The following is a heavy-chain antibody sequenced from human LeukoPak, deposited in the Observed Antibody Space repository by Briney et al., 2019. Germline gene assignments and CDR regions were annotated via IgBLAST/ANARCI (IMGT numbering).Heavy chain of an antibody. CDR1: GGSISSSSYY. V-gene: IGHV4-39*01. D-gene: IGHD6-19*01. CDR3: ARQAPNLYSSGWRYFDY. Sequence: SETLCLTCTVSGGSISSSSYYWGWIRQPPGRGLGWIGRIYYSGSTYYNPSLKSRVTISVDTSKNQFSLKLSSVTAADTAVYYCARQAPNLYSSGWRYFDYWGQGTLVTVSS. J-gene: IGHJ4*02. CDR2: IYYSGST.